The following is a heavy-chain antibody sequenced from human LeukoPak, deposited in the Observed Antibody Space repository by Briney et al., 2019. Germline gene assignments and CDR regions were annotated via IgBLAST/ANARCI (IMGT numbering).Heavy chain of an antibody. CDR3: ARETYYYGSGSYYRVNYFDY. V-gene: IGHV4-39*07. Sequence: SETLSLTCSVSGGSISLSYYYWGWIRQPPEKALEWIGSVYYSGTTSYNPSLKSRVTISVDTSKNQFSLKLSSVTAADTAVYYCARETYYYGSGSYYRVNYFDYWGQGTLVTVSS. CDR1: GGSISLSYYY. D-gene: IGHD3-10*01. CDR2: VYYSGTT. J-gene: IGHJ4*02.